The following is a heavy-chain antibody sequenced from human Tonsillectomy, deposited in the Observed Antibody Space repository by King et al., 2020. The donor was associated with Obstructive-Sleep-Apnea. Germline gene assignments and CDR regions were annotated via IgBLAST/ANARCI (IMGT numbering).Heavy chain of an antibody. CDR3: AKDARFGGYYDSSGYYCYYFDY. V-gene: IGHV3-23*04. J-gene: IGHJ4*02. Sequence: QLVQSGGGLVQPGGSLRLSCAASGFTVGSYAMSWVRQAPGKGLDGGSAISCWGGSTNYADSVKGRFTISSDNSKNTLYLQMNSRRAADKAVYYCAKDARFGGYYDSSGYYCYYFDYWGQGTLVTVSS. CDR1: GFTVGSYA. CDR2: ISCWGGST. D-gene: IGHD3-22*01.